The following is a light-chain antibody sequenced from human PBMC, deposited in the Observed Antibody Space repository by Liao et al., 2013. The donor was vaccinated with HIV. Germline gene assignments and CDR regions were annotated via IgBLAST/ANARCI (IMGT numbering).Light chain of an antibody. J-gene: IGLJ2*01. CDR2: KDS. CDR3: QSGRQQWYLWGV. CDR1: ALPKQY. V-gene: IGLV3-25*03. Sequence: SYELTQPPSVSVSPGQTARITCSGDALPKQYAYWYQQKPGQAPVKVIFKDSERPLGIPERFSGSSSGTTVTLTISGVQAEDEADYYCQSGRQQWYLWGVFGGGTKLTVL.